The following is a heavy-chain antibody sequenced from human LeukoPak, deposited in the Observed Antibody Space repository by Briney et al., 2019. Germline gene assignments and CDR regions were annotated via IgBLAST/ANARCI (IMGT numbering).Heavy chain of an antibody. CDR2: IYYSGST. Sequence: PSETLSLTCAVSGGSISSGGYSWSWIRQPPGKGLEWIGYIYYSGSTYYNPSLKSRVTISVDTSKNQFSLKLSSVTAADTAVYYCARGHSGRVVGRFDYWGQGTLVTVSS. CDR3: ARGHSGRVVGRFDY. V-gene: IGHV4-30-4*07. J-gene: IGHJ4*02. CDR1: GGSISSGGYS. D-gene: IGHD2-21*01.